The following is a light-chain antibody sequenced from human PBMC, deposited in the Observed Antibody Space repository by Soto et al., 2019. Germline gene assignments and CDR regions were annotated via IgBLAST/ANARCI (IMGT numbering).Light chain of an antibody. CDR1: SSDIGGYNY. Sequence: QSALTQPASVSGSPGQSITISCTGTSSDIGGYNYVSWYQQHPGKAPKLMIYDVSRRPSGISNRFAASKSGNTASLTISGLQAEDEADYYCSSYTSSSTRVVFGGGTKLT. CDR3: SSYTSSSTRVV. J-gene: IGLJ2*01. V-gene: IGLV2-14*01. CDR2: DVS.